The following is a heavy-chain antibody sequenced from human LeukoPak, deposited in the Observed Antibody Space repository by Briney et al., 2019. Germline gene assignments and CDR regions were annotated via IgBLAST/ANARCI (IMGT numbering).Heavy chain of an antibody. CDR3: ARDYDFWSGYFDW. J-gene: IGHJ4*02. CDR1: GLTFRDYW. V-gene: IGHV3-7*05. D-gene: IGHD3-3*01. CDR2: IKTDGTEA. Sequence: QSGGSQRLSCAPSGLTFRDYWMSWVRQAPGEGLEWVAKIKTDGTEAYHMDSVEGRFNLSRDNAKNALYLQMSSLRTEDTAVYYCARDYDFWSGYFDWWGQGTRVTVSS.